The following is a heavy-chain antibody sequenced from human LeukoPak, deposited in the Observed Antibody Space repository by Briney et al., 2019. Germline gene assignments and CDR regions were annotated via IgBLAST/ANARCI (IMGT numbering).Heavy chain of an antibody. CDR3: TREEGGTTVDY. Sequence: PSETLSLTCTVSGGSISSYYWSWFRQPPGKGLEWIGSISHSGTTYYNPSLKSRITISQDTSKNQFSLKVNAVTAADTAAYYCTREEGGTTVDYWGQGTLVTVSS. J-gene: IGHJ4*02. CDR1: GGSISSYY. V-gene: IGHV4-38-2*02. D-gene: IGHD1-1*01. CDR2: ISHSGTT.